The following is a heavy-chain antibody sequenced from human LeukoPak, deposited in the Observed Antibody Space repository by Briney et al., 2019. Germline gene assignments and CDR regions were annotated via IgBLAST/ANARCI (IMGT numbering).Heavy chain of an antibody. Sequence: GGSLRLSCAASGFTFSSYSMNWVRQAPGKGLEWVSSISSSYIYYADSVKGRFTISRDNAKNSLYLQMNSLRAEDTAVYYCAREGAAVAGQYYFDYWGQGTLVTVSS. V-gene: IGHV3-21*01. J-gene: IGHJ4*02. CDR1: GFTFSSYS. D-gene: IGHD6-19*01. CDR3: AREGAAVAGQYYFDY. CDR2: ISSSYI.